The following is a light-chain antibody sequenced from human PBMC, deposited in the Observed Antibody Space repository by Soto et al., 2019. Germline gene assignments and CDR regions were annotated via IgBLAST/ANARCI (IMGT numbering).Light chain of an antibody. Sequence: QSVLTQPASVSGSPGQSITISCTGSSSDIGAYDYVSWYQQRPVKAPKLMIFDVTNRPSGVSDRFSGSKSGNTVSLTISGLQTEDEADYYCSSYTSSSTPYVFGTGTKGTVL. J-gene: IGLJ1*01. CDR2: DVT. V-gene: IGLV2-14*01. CDR1: SSDIGAYDY. CDR3: SSYTSSSTPYV.